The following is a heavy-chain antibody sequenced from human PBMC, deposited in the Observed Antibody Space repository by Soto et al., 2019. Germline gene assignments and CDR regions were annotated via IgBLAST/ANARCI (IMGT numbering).Heavy chain of an antibody. V-gene: IGHV4-31*03. CDR1: GGSISSGGYY. J-gene: IGHJ4*02. Sequence: SETLSLTCTVSGGSISSGGYYWSWIRQHPGKGLEWIGYIYYSGSTYYNPSLKSRVTISVDTSKNQFSLKLSSVTAADTAVYYCARLHYYGSGEIDYWGQGTLVTVSS. CDR3: ARLHYYGSGEIDY. CDR2: IYYSGST. D-gene: IGHD3-10*01.